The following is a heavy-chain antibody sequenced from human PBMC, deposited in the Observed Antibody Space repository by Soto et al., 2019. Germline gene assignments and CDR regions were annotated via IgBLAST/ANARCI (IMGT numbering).Heavy chain of an antibody. Sequence: PSETLSLTCTVSGDSITNGYYWGWIRQPPGRGLEWIASVHHAGSTFYSPSLMRRVTISVDRSKNQFSLKVTSVTVADTAVYYCARSPEATGTLKYWGQGTPVTSPQ. CDR1: GDSITNGYY. CDR2: VHHAGST. D-gene: IGHD6-13*01. V-gene: IGHV4-38-2*02. J-gene: IGHJ4*02. CDR3: ARSPEATGTLKY.